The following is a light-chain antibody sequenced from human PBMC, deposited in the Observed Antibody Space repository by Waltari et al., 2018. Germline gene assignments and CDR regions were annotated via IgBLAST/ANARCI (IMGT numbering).Light chain of an antibody. Sequence: EIVLTQSPGTVSLSPGERATLSCRASQSVGSSLAWVQQKPGQAPRLLIYSASSRATGIPDRVSGSGSGTDFTLTITRLEPGDFAVYYCQQYGSSPYTCGQGTKLEIK. CDR3: QQYGSSPYT. J-gene: IGKJ2*01. CDR1: QSVGSS. V-gene: IGKV3-20*01. CDR2: SAS.